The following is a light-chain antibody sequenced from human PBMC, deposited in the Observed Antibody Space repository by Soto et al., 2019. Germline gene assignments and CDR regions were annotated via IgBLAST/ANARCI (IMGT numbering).Light chain of an antibody. CDR1: SPNIGAGYD. CDR3: QSYASSGSASV. Sequence: QSVLTQPPSVSGAPGQRVTISCTGSSPNIGAGYDVHWYQQLPGKAPKLLIYDNSNRPSGVPDRFSGSNSGTTGSLSISGLQAEDEDDYYCQSYASSGSASVFGGGTELAVL. J-gene: IGLJ3*02. V-gene: IGLV1-40*01. CDR2: DNS.